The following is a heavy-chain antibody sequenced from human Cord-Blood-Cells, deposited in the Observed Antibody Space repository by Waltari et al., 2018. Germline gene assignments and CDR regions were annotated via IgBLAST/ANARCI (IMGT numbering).Heavy chain of an antibody. V-gene: IGHV4-4*07. CDR1: GGSISSYY. J-gene: IGHJ3*02. CDR3: ARSGYSSGWFDAFDI. CDR2: IYTSGST. Sequence: QVQLQESGPGLVKPSETLSLTCTVSGGSISSYYWSWIRQPAGKGLEWLGRIYTSGSTNYNPPLKGWATIAIGPAKNPFFLKLSSVTAADTAVYYCARSGYSSGWFDAFDIWGQGTMVTVSS. D-gene: IGHD6-19*01.